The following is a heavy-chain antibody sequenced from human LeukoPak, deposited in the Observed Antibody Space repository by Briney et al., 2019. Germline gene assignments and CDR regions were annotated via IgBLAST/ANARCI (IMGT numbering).Heavy chain of an antibody. Sequence: GGSLRLSCAASGFTFSSYAIHWVRQAPGKGLEWVAVISYDGSNKYYADSVKGRFTISRDNSKNTLYLQMNSLRAEDTAVYYCARSRIATVDYWGQGTLVTVSS. CDR2: ISYDGSNK. J-gene: IGHJ4*02. CDR3: ARSRIATVDY. D-gene: IGHD6-6*01. CDR1: GFTFSSYA. V-gene: IGHV3-30-3*01.